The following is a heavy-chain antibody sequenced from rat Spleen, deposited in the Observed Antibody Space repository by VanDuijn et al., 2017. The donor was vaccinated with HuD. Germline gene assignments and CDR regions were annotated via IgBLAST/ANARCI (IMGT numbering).Heavy chain of an antibody. CDR3: TRDRYFFEY. Sequence: QVQLKESGPGLVQPSQTLSLTCTVSGFSLTSYNVHWVRQPPGKGLEWMGVIWTGGSTAYNSLLKSRLSITRDISKNQVFLKMNRLQTDDTGTYYCTRDRYFFEYWGQGVMVTVSS. J-gene: IGHJ2*01. CDR1: GFSLTSYN. V-gene: IGHV2-30*01. CDR2: IWTGGST.